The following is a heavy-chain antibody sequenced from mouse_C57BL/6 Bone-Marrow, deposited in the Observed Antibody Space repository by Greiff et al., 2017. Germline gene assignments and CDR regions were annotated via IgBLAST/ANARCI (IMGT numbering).Heavy chain of an antibody. Sequence: PGQGLEWIGRIHPSDSDTNYNQKFKGKATLTVDKSSSTAYMQLSSLTSEDSAVYYCAHYGTKGYWGQGTTLTVSS. CDR3: AHYGTKGY. D-gene: IGHD1-1*01. V-gene: IGHV1-74*01. CDR2: IHPSDSDT. J-gene: IGHJ2*01.